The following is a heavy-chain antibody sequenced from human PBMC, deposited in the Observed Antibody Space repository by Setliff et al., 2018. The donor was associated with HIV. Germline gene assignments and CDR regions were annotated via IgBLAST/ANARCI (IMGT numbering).Heavy chain of an antibody. D-gene: IGHD3-22*01. CDR2: ISHSRST. V-gene: IGHV4-34*01. CDR1: GESLSGYY. Sequence: PSETLSLTCAVYGESLSGYYWSWIRQPPGKGLEWIGEISHSRSTNYNPSLKSRVTISVDTSKNQFSLKLSSVTAADTAVYYCARVVPAKNYYDSSPYFDYWGQGTLVTVSS. J-gene: IGHJ4*02. CDR3: ARVVPAKNYYDSSPYFDY.